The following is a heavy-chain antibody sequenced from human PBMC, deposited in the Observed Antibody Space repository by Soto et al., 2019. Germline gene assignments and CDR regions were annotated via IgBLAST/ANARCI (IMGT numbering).Heavy chain of an antibody. J-gene: IGHJ3*02. CDR2: ISWNSGSI. CDR3: XXXXXXXXXXGAFDI. CDR1: XXXXDDYA. V-gene: IGHV3-9*01. Sequence: EVQLVESGGGLVQPGRSLRLSXAXSXXXXDDYAMHXVRQAPGKGLEWVSGISWNSGSIGYADSVKGRFTISRDNAKNSLYLQMNSLRAEDTALYYXXXXXXXXXXXGAFDIWGQGTMVTVSS.